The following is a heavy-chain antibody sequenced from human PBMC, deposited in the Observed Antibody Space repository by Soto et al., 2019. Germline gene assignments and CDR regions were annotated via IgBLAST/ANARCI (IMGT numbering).Heavy chain of an antibody. Sequence: GASVKVSWKASGYTFTSYDINWVRQATGQGLEWMGWMNPNSGNTGYAQKFQGRVTMTRNTSISTAYMELSSLRSEDTAVYYCARGWDYYDSSGYYRTGYGMDVWGQGTTVTVSS. CDR2: MNPNSGNT. J-gene: IGHJ6*02. D-gene: IGHD3-22*01. CDR1: GYTFTSYD. V-gene: IGHV1-8*01. CDR3: ARGWDYYDSSGYYRTGYGMDV.